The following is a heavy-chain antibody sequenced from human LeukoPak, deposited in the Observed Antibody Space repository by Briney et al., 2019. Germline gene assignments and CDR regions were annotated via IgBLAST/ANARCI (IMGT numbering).Heavy chain of an antibody. CDR3: ARPGYYDNSGFNFDY. Sequence: PSETLSLTCTVSGGSISSSTVYWGWIRQPPGKGLEWIGGINYSGYTYYNPSLKSRVTISVNTPKNQFSLKLSSVTAADTAVYSCARPGYYDNSGFNFDYWGQGTLVTVSS. D-gene: IGHD3-22*01. V-gene: IGHV4-39*01. CDR1: GGSISSSTVY. J-gene: IGHJ4*02. CDR2: INYSGYT.